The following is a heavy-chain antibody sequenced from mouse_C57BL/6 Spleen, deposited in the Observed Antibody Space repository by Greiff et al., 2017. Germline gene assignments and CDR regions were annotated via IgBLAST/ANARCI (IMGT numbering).Heavy chain of an antibody. CDR2: IWWDDDK. Sequence: QVTLKVSGPGILQPSQTLSLTCSFSGFSLSTFGMGVGWIRQPSGKGLEWLAHIWWDDDKYYNPALKSRLTISKDTSKNQVFLKIANVDTADTATYYCARIANIITTVVAPVFDYWGQGTTLTVSS. CDR3: ARIANIITTVVAPVFDY. V-gene: IGHV8-8*01. D-gene: IGHD1-1*01. CDR1: GFSLSTFGMG. J-gene: IGHJ2*01.